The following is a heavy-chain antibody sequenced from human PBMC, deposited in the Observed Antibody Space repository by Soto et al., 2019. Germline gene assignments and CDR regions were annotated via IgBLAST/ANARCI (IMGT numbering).Heavy chain of an antibody. Sequence: PSETLCLTCTVSGGSIRSYYWSWIRQSPGKGLEWIGSIFYSGSTNYNPSLKSQVTISVDTSKSQFTLNLNSVTAADTAVYYCARGLGFDYWGQGTLVTVSS. CDR3: ARGLGFDY. CDR2: IFYSGST. CDR1: GGSIRSYY. V-gene: IGHV4-59*08. J-gene: IGHJ4*02.